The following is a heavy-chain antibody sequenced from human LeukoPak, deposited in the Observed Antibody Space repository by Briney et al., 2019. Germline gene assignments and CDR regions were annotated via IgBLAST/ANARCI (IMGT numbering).Heavy chain of an antibody. V-gene: IGHV3-7*01. CDR3: AKAGYGSGSSSFDQ. D-gene: IGHD3-10*01. CDR1: GFTFSDDW. Sequence: QPGGSLRLSCAASGFTFSDDWMSWVRQAPGKGLEWVANIKQDGSEKYYVDSVKGRFTISRDNAKNSLHLQMNTLRAEDTAVYYCAKAGYGSGSSSFDQWGQGTLVTVSS. J-gene: IGHJ4*02. CDR2: IKQDGSEK.